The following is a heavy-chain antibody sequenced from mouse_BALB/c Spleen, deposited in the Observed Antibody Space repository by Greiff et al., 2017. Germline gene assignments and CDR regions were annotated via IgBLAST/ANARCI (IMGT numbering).Heavy chain of an antibody. CDR2: IDPENGDT. CDR3: ARNYYAMDY. CDR1: GFNIKDYY. V-gene: IGHV14-4*02. J-gene: IGHJ4*01. Sequence: VQLKQSGAELVRSGASVKLSCTASGFNIKDYYMHWVKQRPEQGLEWIGWIDPENGDTEYAPKFQGKATMTADTSSNTAYLQLSSLTSEDTAVYYCARNYYAMDYWGQGTSVTVSS.